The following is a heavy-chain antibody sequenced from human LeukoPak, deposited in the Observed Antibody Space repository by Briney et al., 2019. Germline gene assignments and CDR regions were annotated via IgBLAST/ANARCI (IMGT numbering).Heavy chain of an antibody. Sequence: PGGPLRLSCAASGFTFSSYAMSWVRQAPGKGLEWVSTITDSGGSTYYADSVKGRFTISRDNSKNTLYLQMNSLRAEDTAVYYCAKDRQLVRTYYFDYWGQGTLVTVSS. V-gene: IGHV3-23*01. J-gene: IGHJ4*02. D-gene: IGHD6-6*01. CDR1: GFTFSSYA. CDR2: ITDSGGST. CDR3: AKDRQLVRTYYFDY.